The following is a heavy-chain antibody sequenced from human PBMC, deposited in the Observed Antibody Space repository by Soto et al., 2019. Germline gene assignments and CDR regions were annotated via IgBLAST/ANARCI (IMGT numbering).Heavy chain of an antibody. V-gene: IGHV3-30-3*01. D-gene: IGHD5-12*01. Sequence: LRLSCAASGFTFSSYAMHWVRQAPGKGLEWVAVTSYDGSNKYYAESVKGRFTVSRDNSKNTLYLQMNSLRAEDTAVYYCARDRMATITNYYYYGMDVWGQGTTVTVSS. CDR2: TSYDGSNK. J-gene: IGHJ6*02. CDR3: ARDRMATITNYYYYGMDV. CDR1: GFTFSSYA.